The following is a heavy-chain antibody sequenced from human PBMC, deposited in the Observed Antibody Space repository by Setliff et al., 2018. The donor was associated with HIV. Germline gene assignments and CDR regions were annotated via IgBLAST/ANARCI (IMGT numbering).Heavy chain of an antibody. V-gene: IGHV4-39*07. CDR2: IYYSGST. CDR3: ARASLRCHLDY. J-gene: IGHJ4*02. CDR1: GGSISSSSYY. D-gene: IGHD4-17*01. Sequence: KASETLSLTCTVSGGSISSSSYYWGWIRQPPGKGLEWVGSIYYSGSTYYNPSLKSRVTISVDTSKNQFSLKLSSVTAADTAVYYCARASLRCHLDYWGQGTLVTVSS.